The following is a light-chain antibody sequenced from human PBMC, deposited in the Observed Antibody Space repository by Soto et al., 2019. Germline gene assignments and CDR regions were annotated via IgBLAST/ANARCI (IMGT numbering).Light chain of an antibody. V-gene: IGLV2-14*01. J-gene: IGLJ1*01. CDR2: EVS. CDR3: SSYTSSTTYV. Sequence: QSVLTQPASVSGTPGQSITISCTGNSSDVGGYNYVSWYQQHPGKAPKLMICEVSNRPSGVSDRFSGSKSGNTASLTISGLQAEDEADYYFSSYTSSTTYVFGTGTKVTVL. CDR1: SSDVGGYNY.